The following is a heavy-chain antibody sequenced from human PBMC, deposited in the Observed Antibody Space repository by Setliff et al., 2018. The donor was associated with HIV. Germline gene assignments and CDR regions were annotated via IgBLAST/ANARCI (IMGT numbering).Heavy chain of an antibody. CDR2: MYYSGST. Sequence: SETLSLTCNVSGGYVSSKSYYWAWIRQPPGKGLEWIGTMYYSGSTNYNPSLKSRVTISVDTSKNQFSPKLYSVTAADTAVYYCARAYFGSGIYYWGQGTLVTVSS. CDR1: GGYVSSKSYY. V-gene: IGHV4-39*07. J-gene: IGHJ4*02. CDR3: ARAYFGSGIYY. D-gene: IGHD3-10*01.